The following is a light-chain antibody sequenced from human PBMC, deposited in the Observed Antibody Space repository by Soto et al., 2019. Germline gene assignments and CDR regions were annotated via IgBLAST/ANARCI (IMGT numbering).Light chain of an antibody. Sequence: DIVLTQSPGTLSTFPGDRVTRSCRASQAVNPRLAGYPHKPGQAPTLLLYPASNRAAGVPARFSGSGSGTDFTLPISDVEPADFAVYYCQQRSNWPPFTFGQGTRLEIK. J-gene: IGKJ5*01. CDR3: QQRSNWPPFT. V-gene: IGKV3-11*01. CDR1: QAVNPR. CDR2: PAS.